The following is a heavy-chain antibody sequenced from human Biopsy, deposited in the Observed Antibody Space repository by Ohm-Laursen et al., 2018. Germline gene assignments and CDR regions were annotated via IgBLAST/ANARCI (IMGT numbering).Heavy chain of an antibody. Sequence: SLRLSCAASGFTFSNYGMHWVRQTPGKGLESVALISYDGYNKWYADSVKGRFTISRDNSKNTLYLQMNSLRVEDTAVYYCAKAGRGYIDYWGQGTLVIVPS. D-gene: IGHD5-18*01. J-gene: IGHJ4*02. CDR2: ISYDGYNK. V-gene: IGHV3-33*05. CDR3: AKAGRGYIDY. CDR1: GFTFSNYG.